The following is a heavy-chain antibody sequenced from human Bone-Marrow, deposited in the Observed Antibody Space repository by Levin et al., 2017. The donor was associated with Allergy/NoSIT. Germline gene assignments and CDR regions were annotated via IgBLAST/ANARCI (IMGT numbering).Heavy chain of an antibody. CDR3: ARDRGQWRIDAFDT. J-gene: IGHJ3*02. D-gene: IGHD6-19*01. V-gene: IGHV4-31*03. Sequence: NASETLSLTCTVSGGSVTTSGSYWNWIRHRPGKGLEWIGNVYYDGTTYYNPSLDSRLTMSIDRSQNHFSLNLRSVTAADTAVYYCARDRGQWRIDAFDTWGQGTMVTVSP. CDR1: GGSVTTSGSY. CDR2: VYYDGTT.